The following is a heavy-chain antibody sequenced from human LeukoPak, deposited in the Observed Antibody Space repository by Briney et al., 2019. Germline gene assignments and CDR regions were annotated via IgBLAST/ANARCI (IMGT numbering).Heavy chain of an antibody. CDR2: IRSKPYGGTT. D-gene: IGHD3-22*01. Sequence: GGSLRLSCTGSGFTFGDYVMSWFRQAPGKGLEWVGFIRSKPYGGTTEYVTSVKGRFTISRDDSKNIAYLQMNSLKTEDTAVFYCTRTGDYYDSSTYYYGLDYWGQGTLVTVSS. CDR3: TRTGDYYDSSTYYYGLDY. V-gene: IGHV3-49*03. CDR1: GFTFGDYV. J-gene: IGHJ4*02.